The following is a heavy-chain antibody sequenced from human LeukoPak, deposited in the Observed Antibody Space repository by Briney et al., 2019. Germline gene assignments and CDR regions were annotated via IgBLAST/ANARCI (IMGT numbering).Heavy chain of an antibody. Sequence: GGSLRLSCAASGFTFSSYEMNWVRQAPGKGLEWVSYISSSGSTIYYADSVKGRFTISRDNAKNSLYLQMNSLRAEDTAVYYCARQVSVLWFGELFTPPDAFDIWGQGTMVTVSS. CDR1: GFTFSSYE. J-gene: IGHJ3*02. D-gene: IGHD3-10*01. CDR3: ARQVSVLWFGELFTPPDAFDI. V-gene: IGHV3-48*03. CDR2: ISSSGSTI.